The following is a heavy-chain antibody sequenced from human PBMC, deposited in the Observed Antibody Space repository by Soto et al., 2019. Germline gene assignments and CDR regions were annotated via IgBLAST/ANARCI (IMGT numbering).Heavy chain of an antibody. CDR3: ARGSAGAESVVVVPAIDFYSFDT. J-gene: IGHJ4*02. CDR1: GFTLSSYG. V-gene: IGHV3-33*01. CDR2: IWCDGAKK. D-gene: IGHD2-15*01. Sequence: QVQLVESGGGVVQPGRSLRLSCAASGFTLSSYGMHWVRQAPGKGLEWVAFIWCDGAKKYYADSVKVRFSITRDESKSTVCLHMSSLRGEDTGVYYWARGSAGAESVVVVPAIDFYSFDTWGQGTLVSVSS.